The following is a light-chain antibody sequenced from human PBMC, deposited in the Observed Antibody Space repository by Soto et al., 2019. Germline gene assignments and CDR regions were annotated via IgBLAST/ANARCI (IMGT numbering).Light chain of an antibody. J-gene: IGLJ1*01. CDR3: SSSAGIINV. V-gene: IGLV2-8*01. Sequence: QSVLTQPASASGCPGQPVAISCTGTSSDVGGCNYVSWYQQHPGKAPKLMIYEVNKRPSGVPDRFSGSKSGNTASLTVSGLQAEVEADYHCSSSAGIINVFGTGTKGTVL. CDR2: EVN. CDR1: SSDVGGCNY.